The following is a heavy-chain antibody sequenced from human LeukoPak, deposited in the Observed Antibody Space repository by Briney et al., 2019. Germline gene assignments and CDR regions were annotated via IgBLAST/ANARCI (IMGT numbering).Heavy chain of an antibody. D-gene: IGHD3-9*01. CDR1: GGSISSYY. V-gene: IGHV4-4*07. CDR3: ARAYYDILTGPHDAFDI. CDR2: IYTSGST. Sequence: SETLSLTCTVSGGSISSYYWSWIRQPAGKGLEWIGRIYTSGSTNYNPSLKSRVTISVDTSKNQFSLKLSSVTAADTAVYYCARAYYDILTGPHDAFDIWGQGTMVTVSS. J-gene: IGHJ3*02.